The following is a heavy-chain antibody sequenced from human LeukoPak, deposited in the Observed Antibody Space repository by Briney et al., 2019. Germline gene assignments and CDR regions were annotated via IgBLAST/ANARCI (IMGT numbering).Heavy chain of an antibody. CDR2: ISGSNSYI. J-gene: IGHJ4*02. CDR1: GFTFSSYA. CDR3: ARALTTLTYEGY. Sequence: GGSLRLSCAASGFTFSSYAMSWIRQAPGKGLEWVSSISGSNSYIFYADSVKGRFTVSRDNAKDSLYLQMNSLRAEDTAVYYCARALTTLTYEGYWGQGTLVTVSS. D-gene: IGHD1-1*01. V-gene: IGHV3-21*01.